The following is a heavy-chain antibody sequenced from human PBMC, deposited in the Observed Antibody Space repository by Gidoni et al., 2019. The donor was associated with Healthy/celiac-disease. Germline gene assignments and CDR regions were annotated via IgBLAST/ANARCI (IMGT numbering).Heavy chain of an antibody. J-gene: IGHJ4*02. CDR2: ISGDGGST. CDR3: AKDAAQYSSGWYPFDY. CDR1: GLTFDDYA. D-gene: IGHD6-19*01. Sequence: EVQLVESGGGVVQPGGSLRLSCAASGLTFDDYAMHWVRQAPGKGLEWVSLISGDGGSTYYADSVKGRFTISRDNSKNSLYLQTNSLRTEDTALYYCAKDAAQYSSGWYPFDYWGQGTLVTVSS. V-gene: IGHV3-43*02.